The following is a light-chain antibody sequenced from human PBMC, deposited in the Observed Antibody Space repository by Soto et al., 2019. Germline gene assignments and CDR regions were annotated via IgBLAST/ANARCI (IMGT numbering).Light chain of an antibody. V-gene: IGKV1-39*01. CDR2: GAS. Sequence: DIQMTQSPSSLSASVGDRVTITCRTSQSISIYLNWYQHKPGIAPKLLIYGASTLQSGVPSRFSGSGSGTDFTLTISRLEPEDFAVYYCQHCQPYGDSPPLTFGGGTKVDIK. J-gene: IGKJ4*01. CDR1: QSISIY. CDR3: QHCQPYGDSPPLT.